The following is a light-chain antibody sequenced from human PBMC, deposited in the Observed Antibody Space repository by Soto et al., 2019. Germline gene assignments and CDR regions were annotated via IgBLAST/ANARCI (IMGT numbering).Light chain of an antibody. CDR3: HQRSNWPPDT. V-gene: IGKV3-11*01. CDR2: GAS. J-gene: IGKJ5*01. CDR1: QGVHTF. Sequence: ESVMTQSQATMSVSPGEGASLSCRASQGVHTFLAWYQQKPGQAPRLLIYGASTRATGVPARFSGSGSGTDFTLTISSLEPEDFAVYYCHQRSNWPPDTFGQGTRLEIK.